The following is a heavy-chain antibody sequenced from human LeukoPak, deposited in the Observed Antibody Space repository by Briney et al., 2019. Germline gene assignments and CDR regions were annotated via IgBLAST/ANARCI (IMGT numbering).Heavy chain of an antibody. J-gene: IGHJ5*02. CDR1: GGSISSGDYY. CDR2: IYYSGST. Sequence: SETLCLTCTVSGGSISSGDYYWSWIRQPPGKGLEWIGYIYYSGSTYYNPSLKSQVTISVDTSKNQFSLKLSSVTAADTAVYYCARDSPSSTSPWGQGTLVTVSS. V-gene: IGHV4-30-4*08. D-gene: IGHD2-2*01. CDR3: ARDSPSSTSP.